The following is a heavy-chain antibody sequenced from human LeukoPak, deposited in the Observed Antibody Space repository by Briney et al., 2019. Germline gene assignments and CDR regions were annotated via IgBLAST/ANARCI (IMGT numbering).Heavy chain of an antibody. CDR2: LYYSRST. Sequence: PSETLSPTCTVPGTSISTSSYYWGWIRQPTGEGLEWIGSLYYSRSTTSNPSHNSPVSLSIETSTNQFSLRLSSVTAAATPVSYCARAIVVGNDAFDIWGEGAMVTVSP. CDR1: GTSISTSSYY. CDR3: ARAIVVGNDAFDI. J-gene: IGHJ3*02. V-gene: IGHV4-39*01. D-gene: IGHD3-22*01.